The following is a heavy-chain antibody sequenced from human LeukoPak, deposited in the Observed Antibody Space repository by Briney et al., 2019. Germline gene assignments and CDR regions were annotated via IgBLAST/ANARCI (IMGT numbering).Heavy chain of an antibody. D-gene: IGHD5-24*01. V-gene: IGHV3-30*02. J-gene: IGHJ4*02. CDR2: IRFDGSTQ. Sequence: PGRSLRLSCAASGFTFSSYGMRWVRQAPDKGLEWVTFIRFDGSTQYYADSVKGRFTISRDNSKDTLYLQMSSLRLEDTGVYYCAKEGGDGSPFDYWGQGILVTVSS. CDR3: AKEGGDGSPFDY. CDR1: GFTFSSYG.